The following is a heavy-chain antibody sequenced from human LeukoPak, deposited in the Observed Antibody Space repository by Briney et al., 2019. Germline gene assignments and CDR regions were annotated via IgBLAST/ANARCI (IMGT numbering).Heavy chain of an antibody. CDR3: ARNIRFLEWLFEFDP. CDR1: GYTFTSYD. V-gene: IGHV1-8*01. Sequence: ASVKVSCKASGYTFTSYDINWVRQATGQGLEWMGWMNPNSGNTGYAQTFKGRVTMTRNTSISTAYMELSSLRSEDTAVYYCARNIRFLEWLFEFDPWGQGTLVTVSS. J-gene: IGHJ5*02. CDR2: MNPNSGNT. D-gene: IGHD3-3*01.